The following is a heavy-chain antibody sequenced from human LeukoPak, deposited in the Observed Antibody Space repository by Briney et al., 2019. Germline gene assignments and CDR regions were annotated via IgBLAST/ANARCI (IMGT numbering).Heavy chain of an antibody. V-gene: IGHV3-13*01. CDR2: IGTAGDT. J-gene: IGHJ4*02. D-gene: IGHD6-13*01. CDR1: GFTFSDYD. Sequence: PGGSLRLSCAASGFTFSDYDMHWVRQPTGKGLEWVAAIGTAGDTYYTGSVKGRFTISRENAKNSLYLQMNSLKAGATAVYYCARVAKERVGGVYHFDYWGQGTLVTVSS. CDR3: ARVAKERVGGVYHFDY.